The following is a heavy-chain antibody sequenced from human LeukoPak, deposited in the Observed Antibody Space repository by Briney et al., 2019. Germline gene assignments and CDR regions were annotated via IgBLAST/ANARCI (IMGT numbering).Heavy chain of an antibody. Sequence: GGSLRLSCAASGFTVSSNYMSWVRQAPGKGLEWVSVIYSGGSTYYADSVKGRFTISRDNSKNTLYLQMNSLRAEDTAVYYCARDRSSGYDFWSGYRYGMDVWSQGTTVTVSS. CDR2: IYSGGST. V-gene: IGHV3-53*01. CDR1: GFTVSSNY. CDR3: ARDRSSGYDFWSGYRYGMDV. J-gene: IGHJ6*02. D-gene: IGHD3-3*01.